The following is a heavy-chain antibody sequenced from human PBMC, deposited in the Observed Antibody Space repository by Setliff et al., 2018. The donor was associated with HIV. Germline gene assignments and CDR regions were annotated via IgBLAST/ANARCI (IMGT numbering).Heavy chain of an antibody. V-gene: IGHV3-53*05. CDR1: EVIVSNNY. J-gene: IGHJ4*02. Sequence: GGSLRLSCAVSEVIVSNNYMSWVRQAPGKGLEWVSVIYSGGSTDHADSVKGRFTISRDNSRNTLFLQMNNLRPEDTATYYCVRDPIEGSPDYFDYWGQGALVTV. CDR3: VRDPIEGSPDYFDY. D-gene: IGHD1-26*01. CDR2: IYSGGST.